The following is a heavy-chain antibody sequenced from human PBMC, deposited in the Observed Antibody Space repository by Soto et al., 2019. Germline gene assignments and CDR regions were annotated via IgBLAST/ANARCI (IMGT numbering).Heavy chain of an antibody. Sequence: GGSLRLSCAASGFTFSSYSMNWVRQAPGKGLEWVSYISSSSSTIYYADSVKGRFTISRDNAKNSLYLQMNSLRAEDTAVYYCARDTYYDYIWGSYRQKYYYYMDVWGKGTTVTVSS. D-gene: IGHD3-16*02. CDR2: ISSSSSTI. J-gene: IGHJ6*03. CDR1: GFTFSSYS. V-gene: IGHV3-48*01. CDR3: ARDTYYDYIWGSYRQKYYYYMDV.